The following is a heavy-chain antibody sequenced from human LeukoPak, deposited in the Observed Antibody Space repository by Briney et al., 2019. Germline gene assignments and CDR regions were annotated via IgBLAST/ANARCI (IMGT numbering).Heavy chain of an antibody. CDR1: GFTFSNYA. D-gene: IGHD6-13*01. V-gene: IGHV3-64*01. CDR3: ARVRIAAAAPYFDY. Sequence: GGSLRLSCAASGFTFSNYAIHWVRQAPGKGLESVSAIKSNGDTTYYANSVKGRFTISRDNSKNTVYLQMGSLRAEDMAVYYCARVRIAAAAPYFDYWGQGTLVTVSS. CDR2: IKSNGDTT. J-gene: IGHJ4*02.